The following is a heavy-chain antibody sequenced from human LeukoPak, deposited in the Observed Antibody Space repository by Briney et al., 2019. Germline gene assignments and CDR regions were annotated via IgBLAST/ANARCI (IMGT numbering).Heavy chain of an antibody. V-gene: IGHV3-23*01. Sequence: GGSLTLSCAASGFTFSTFAMSWVRQARGKGLEWVSGIRGSGGNTFHADSVKGRFTISRDNSKNTLYLQMNSLRAEDTAVYYCAKTSGRYYDFDYWGQGTLVTVSS. J-gene: IGHJ4*02. CDR1: GFTFSTFA. CDR2: IRGSGGNT. CDR3: AKTSGRYYDFDY. D-gene: IGHD1-26*01.